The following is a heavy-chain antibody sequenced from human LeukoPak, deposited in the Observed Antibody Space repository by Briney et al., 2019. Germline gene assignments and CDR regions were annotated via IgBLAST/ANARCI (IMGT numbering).Heavy chain of an antibody. D-gene: IGHD2-2*01. V-gene: IGHV3-9*01. CDR2: ISWNLGSI. J-gene: IGHJ4*02. CDR1: GFSFHDYA. CDR3: AKDILRESYALDY. Sequence: GGSLSLSCAASGFSFHDYAMHWVRQAPGKALEWASGISWNLGSIGYADSVKGRFTISRDNAKNSLYLQINSLRAEDTALYYCAKDILRESYALDYWGQGTLVNVSS.